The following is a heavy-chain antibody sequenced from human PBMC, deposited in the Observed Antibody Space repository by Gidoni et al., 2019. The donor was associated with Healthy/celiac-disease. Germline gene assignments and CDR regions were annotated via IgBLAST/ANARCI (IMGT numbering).Heavy chain of an antibody. D-gene: IGHD6-19*01. CDR2: ISSSSSYI. V-gene: IGHV3-21*01. J-gene: IGHJ6*02. CDR1: GFPFSSHS. CDR3: ARDQEDSSGWYGLYNYYGMDV. Sequence: EVQLVESGGGLVKPGGSLSLSCAASGFPFSSHSLNWVRQAPGKGLEWVSSISSSSSYIYYADSVKGRFTISRDNAKNSLYLQMNSLRAEDTAVYYCARDQEDSSGWYGLYNYYGMDVWGQGTTVTVSS.